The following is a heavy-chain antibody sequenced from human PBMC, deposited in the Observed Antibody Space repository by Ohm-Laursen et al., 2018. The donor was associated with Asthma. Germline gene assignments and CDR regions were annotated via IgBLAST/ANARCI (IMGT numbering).Heavy chain of an antibody. J-gene: IGHJ4*02. CDR3: ARLGYGGNSGFDY. Sequence: SSVKVSCKASGYTFTSYDINWVRQATGQGLEWMGWMNPNSGNTDYERKFQGRVTMTRNTSISTAYLELSSLSSEDTAVYYCARLGYGGNSGFDYWGQGTLVTVSS. D-gene: IGHD4-23*01. CDR1: GYTFTSYD. CDR2: MNPNSGNT. V-gene: IGHV1-8*01.